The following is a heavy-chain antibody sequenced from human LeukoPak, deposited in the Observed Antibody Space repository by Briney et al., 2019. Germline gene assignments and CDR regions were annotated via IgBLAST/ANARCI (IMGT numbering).Heavy chain of an antibody. D-gene: IGHD3-22*01. CDR2: INHSGST. CDR1: GGSFSGYY. V-gene: IGHV4-34*01. J-gene: IGHJ4*02. Sequence: PSETLSLTCAVYGGSFSGYYWSWICQPPGKGLEWIGEINHSGSTNYNPSLKSRVTISVDTSKNQFSLKLSSVTAADTAVYYCARAGGYYYGGSDYWGQGTLVTVSS. CDR3: ARAGGYYYGGSDY.